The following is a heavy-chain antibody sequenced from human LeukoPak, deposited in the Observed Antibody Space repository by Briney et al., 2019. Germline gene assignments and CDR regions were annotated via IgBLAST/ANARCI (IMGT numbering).Heavy chain of an antibody. CDR2: VNPNSGGT. CDR1: GYTFTGYY. Sequence: ASVKVSCKASGYTFTGYYMHWVRQAPGQGLEWMGRVNPNSGGTNYAQKFQGRVTITRNTSISTAYMELSSLRSEDTAVYYCARFTGEGNWFDPWGQGTLVTVSS. D-gene: IGHD3-10*01. J-gene: IGHJ5*02. V-gene: IGHV1-2*06. CDR3: ARFTGEGNWFDP.